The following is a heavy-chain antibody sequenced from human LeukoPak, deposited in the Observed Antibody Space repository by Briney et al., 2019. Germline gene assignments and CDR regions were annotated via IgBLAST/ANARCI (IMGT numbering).Heavy chain of an antibody. Sequence: PGGSLRLSCAASGFTFSSYSMNWVRQAPGKGLEWVSSICSSSSYIYYADSVKGRFTISRDNAKNSLYLQMNSLRAEDTAVYYCARSYDSSGYYPSQFDYWGQGTLVTVSS. J-gene: IGHJ4*02. V-gene: IGHV3-21*01. CDR2: ICSSSSYI. CDR3: ARSYDSSGYYPSQFDY. CDR1: GFTFSSYS. D-gene: IGHD3-22*01.